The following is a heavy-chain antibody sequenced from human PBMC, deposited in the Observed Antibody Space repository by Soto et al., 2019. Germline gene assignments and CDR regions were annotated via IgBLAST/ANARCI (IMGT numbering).Heavy chain of an antibody. V-gene: IGHV3-30*04. Sequence: QVQLVESGGGVVQPGRSLRLSCAASGFTFSSFAMHWVRQAQGKGLEWVAIISYAGSNKNYADSVKGRFTISRDNSKNTLYLQMNSLRAEDTAVYYCERDYCSSTTCSHDYWGKGTLVTVSS. J-gene: IGHJ4*02. D-gene: IGHD2-2*01. CDR3: ERDYCSSTTCSHDY. CDR1: GFTFSSFA. CDR2: ISYAGSNK.